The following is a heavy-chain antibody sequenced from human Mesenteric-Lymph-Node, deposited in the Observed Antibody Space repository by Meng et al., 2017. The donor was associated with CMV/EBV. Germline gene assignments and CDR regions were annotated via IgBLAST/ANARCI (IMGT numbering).Heavy chain of an antibody. Sequence: ASVKVSCKVSGYTFTDYYMHWVQQAPGKELEWMGLVDPEDGETKYVEKFQGRVTITADTSTGTAYMELSSLRSEDTAVYYCATLSGSYYLDYWGQGTLVTVSS. CDR3: ATLSGSYYLDY. CDR2: VDPEDGET. CDR1: GYTFTDYY. V-gene: IGHV1-69-2*01. D-gene: IGHD1-26*01. J-gene: IGHJ4*02.